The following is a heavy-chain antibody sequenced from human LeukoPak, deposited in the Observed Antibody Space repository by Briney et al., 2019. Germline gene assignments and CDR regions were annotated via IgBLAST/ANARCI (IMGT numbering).Heavy chain of an antibody. Sequence: SVKVSCKASGGTFSSYAISWVRQAPGQGLEWMGGIIPIFGAANYAQKFQGRVTITADESTSTAYMELSSLRSEDTAVYYCARVGDFWSGYYRPFDYWGQGTLVTVSS. CDR2: IIPIFGAA. V-gene: IGHV1-69*13. CDR3: ARVGDFWSGYYRPFDY. D-gene: IGHD3-3*01. J-gene: IGHJ4*02. CDR1: GGTFSSYA.